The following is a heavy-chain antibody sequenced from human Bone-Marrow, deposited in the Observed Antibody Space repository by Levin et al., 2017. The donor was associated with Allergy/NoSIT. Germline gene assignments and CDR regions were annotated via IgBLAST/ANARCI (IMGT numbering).Heavy chain of an antibody. CDR1: GESVSSSGFY. Sequence: SETLSLTCTISGESVSSSGFYWTWIRQYPGKGLEWIGHIYYPGNTSYNPSLKSRVSISEDRSKNQFSLKLDSVTAADTAVYYCARESVYYGSGSWIDCWGQGTLVTVSS. CDR2: IYYPGNT. V-gene: IGHV4-31*02. CDR3: ARESVYYGSGSWIDC. J-gene: IGHJ4*02. D-gene: IGHD3-10*01.